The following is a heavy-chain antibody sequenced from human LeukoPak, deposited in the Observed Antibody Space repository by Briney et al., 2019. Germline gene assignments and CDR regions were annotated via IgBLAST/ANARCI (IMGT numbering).Heavy chain of an antibody. V-gene: IGHV3-21*01. J-gene: IGHJ4*02. CDR2: ISSSSSYI. Sequence: GGSLRLSCAASGFTFSSYSMNWVRQTPGKGLEWVSSISSSSSYIYYADSVKGRFAISRDNAKNSLYLQMNSLRAEDTAVYYCARDTGYCSSTICYREGGGATFFDYWGQGALVTVSS. D-gene: IGHD2-2*01. CDR3: ARDTGYCSSTICYREGGGATFFDY. CDR1: GFTFSSYS.